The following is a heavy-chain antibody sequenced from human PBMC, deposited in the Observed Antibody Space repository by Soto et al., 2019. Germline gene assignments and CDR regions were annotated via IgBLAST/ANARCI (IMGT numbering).Heavy chain of an antibody. D-gene: IGHD5-18*01. CDR3: TTEGLQLWPI. CDR1: GFTFSNAW. V-gene: IGHV3-15*01. CDR2: IKSKTGGGTT. Sequence: GGSLRLSCAASGFTFSNAWMSWVRQAPGKGLEWVGRIKSKTGGGTTDYAAPVKGRFTISRDDSKNTLYLQMNSLKTEDTAVYYCTTEGLQLWPIWGQGTLVTVSS. J-gene: IGHJ4*02.